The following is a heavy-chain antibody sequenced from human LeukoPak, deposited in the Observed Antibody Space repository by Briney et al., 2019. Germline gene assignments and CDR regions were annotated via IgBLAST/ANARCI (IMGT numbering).Heavy chain of an antibody. CDR1: GYTFTNYD. D-gene: IGHD6-13*01. CDR2: INPYSGNT. J-gene: IGHJ5*02. CDR3: ARTQQLVPRSPLDP. Sequence: ASVKVSCKASGYTFTNYDIHWVRQAAGQGLEWMGWINPYSGNTGYAQNFQGRITITRNTSISTAYMELSSLRSEDTAVYYCARTQQLVPRSPLDPWGQGTLVTVSS. V-gene: IGHV1-8*03.